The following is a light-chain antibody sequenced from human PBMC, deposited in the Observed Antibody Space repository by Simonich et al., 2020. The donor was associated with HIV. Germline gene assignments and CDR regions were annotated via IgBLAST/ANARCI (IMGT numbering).Light chain of an antibody. CDR3: QSYDSSNQV. Sequence: NFMLTQPHSVSESPGKTVTISCTRSSDSIASNYVQWYQHRPGSSPTPVIYEDNQRPSGVPDRFSGSLDSSSNSASLTISGLKTEDEANYYCQSYDSSNQVFGGGTQLTVL. J-gene: IGLJ7*01. CDR2: EDN. V-gene: IGLV6-57*01. CDR1: SDSIASNY.